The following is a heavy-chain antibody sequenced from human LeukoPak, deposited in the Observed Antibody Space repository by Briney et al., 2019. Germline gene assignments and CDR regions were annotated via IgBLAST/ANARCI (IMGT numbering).Heavy chain of an antibody. CDR3: ARGGGLDV. CDR2: INHNGNVN. Sequence: GGSLRLTCAASGFTFSSYWMNWARQAPGKGLEWVASINHNGNVNYYVDSVKGRFTISRDNAKNSLYLQMSNLRAEDTAVYFCARGGGLDVWGQGVTVTVSS. CDR1: GFTFSSYW. J-gene: IGHJ6*02. V-gene: IGHV3-7*03. D-gene: IGHD3-16*01.